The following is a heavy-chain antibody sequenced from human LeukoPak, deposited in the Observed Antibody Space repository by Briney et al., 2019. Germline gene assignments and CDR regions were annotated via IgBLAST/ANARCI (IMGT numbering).Heavy chain of an antibody. CDR1: GYTFIRYY. V-gene: IGHV1-46*01. J-gene: IGHJ4*02. CDR3: ARGTDYQLPLLDC. Sequence: ASVKVSCKASGYTFIRYYMYWVRQAPGQGLEWMGIINPSGGSTSYAQKFQGRLTMTRDTSTSTVYMELSSLRSEDTAVYYCARGTDYQLPLLDCWGQGTLVTVSS. CDR2: INPSGGST. D-gene: IGHD2-2*01.